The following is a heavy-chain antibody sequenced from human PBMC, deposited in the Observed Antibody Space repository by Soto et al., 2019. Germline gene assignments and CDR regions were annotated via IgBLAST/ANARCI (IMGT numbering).Heavy chain of an antibody. CDR1: GFTFSSYW. CDR3: ASDLTGTTDDGIDV. D-gene: IGHD1-1*01. V-gene: IGHV3-74*01. CDR2: INFDGSST. Sequence: ELQLVESEGGLVQPGGSLRLSCAASGFTFSSYWMHWVRQAPGKGLVWVSRINFDGSSTNYADSVKGRFTISRDNAKNTLYLQMNSLRAEDTAVYYCASDLTGTTDDGIDVWGQGTTVTVSS. J-gene: IGHJ6*02.